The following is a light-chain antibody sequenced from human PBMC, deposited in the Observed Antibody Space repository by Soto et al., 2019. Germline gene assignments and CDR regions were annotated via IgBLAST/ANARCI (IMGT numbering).Light chain of an antibody. CDR1: SSDVGVYNY. V-gene: IGLV2-14*01. CDR2: EVS. J-gene: IGLJ2*01. CDR3: SSYTSSNTLV. Sequence: QSALTQPASVSGSPGQSITLSCTGTSSDVGVYNYVSWYQQHPGKAPKLMIYEVSNRPSGVSNRFSGSKSGNTASLTISGLQAEDEADYYCSSYTSSNTLVFGGGTKLTVL.